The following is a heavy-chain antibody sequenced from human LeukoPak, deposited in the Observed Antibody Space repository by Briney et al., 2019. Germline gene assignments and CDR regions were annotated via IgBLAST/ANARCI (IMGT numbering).Heavy chain of an antibody. D-gene: IGHD4/OR15-4a*01. Sequence: SETLSLTCTVSGGPISSGSYYWTWIRQPAGKGLEWIGRIYTSGSTDYNPSLKSRVTISVDTSKNQFSLKLSSVTAADTAVYYCARRDPGAILPFDYWGQGTLVTVSS. V-gene: IGHV4-61*02. CDR2: IYTSGST. CDR3: ARRDPGAILPFDY. CDR1: GGPISSGSYY. J-gene: IGHJ4*02.